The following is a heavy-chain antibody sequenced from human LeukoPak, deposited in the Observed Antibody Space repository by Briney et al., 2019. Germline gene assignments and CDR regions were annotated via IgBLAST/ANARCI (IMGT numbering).Heavy chain of an antibody. CDR1: GGSISSYY. CDR3: ARGYSSSWYVRGFHYYYMDV. J-gene: IGHJ6*03. CDR2: IYYSGST. V-gene: IGHV4-39*07. Sequence: PSETLSLTCTVSGGSISSYYWSWIRQPPGKGLEWIGSIYYSGSTYYNPSLKSRVTISVDTSKNQFSLKLSSVTAADTAVYYCARGYSSSWYVRGFHYYYMDVWGKGTTVTVSS. D-gene: IGHD6-13*01.